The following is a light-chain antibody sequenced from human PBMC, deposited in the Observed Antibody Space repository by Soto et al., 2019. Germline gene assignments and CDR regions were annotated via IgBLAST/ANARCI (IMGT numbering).Light chain of an antibody. CDR1: QRLSTRY. J-gene: IGKJ2*01. CDR2: GAS. CDR3: QQYASSMVYT. Sequence: EIVLTQSPGTLSLSPGESATLSCRASQRLSTRYLAWYQQKAGQAPRLLIYGASTRATGIPDRFSGSGSGTDFTLTISRLEPEDFAVNYCQQYASSMVYTFGQGTKLDIK. V-gene: IGKV3-20*01.